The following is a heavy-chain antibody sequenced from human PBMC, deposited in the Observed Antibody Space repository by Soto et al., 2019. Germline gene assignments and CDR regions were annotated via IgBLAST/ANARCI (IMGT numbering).Heavy chain of an antibody. V-gene: IGHV3-7*01. Sequence: GGSLRLSCAASGFTFSTYWMTWVRQAPGKGLEWVANINQDGSETYSVDSVKGRFTISRDNAKNSLYLQMNSLRAEDTAVYYCARDVEKRNFYGFWSVSLLCGQGTLVTVSS. D-gene: IGHD3-3*01. CDR1: GFTFSTYW. CDR3: ARDVEKRNFYGFWSVSLL. CDR2: INQDGSET. J-gene: IGHJ4*02.